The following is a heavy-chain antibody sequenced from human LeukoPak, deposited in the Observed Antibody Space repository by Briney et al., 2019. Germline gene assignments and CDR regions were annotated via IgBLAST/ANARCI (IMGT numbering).Heavy chain of an antibody. CDR3: ANEGDGYH. CDR1: GFTFDDYT. V-gene: IGHV3-43*01. J-gene: IGHJ3*01. Sequence: GGSLRLSCAASGFTFDDYTMHWVRQAPGKGLEWVSLISWDGDSTYYADSVKGRFTISRDNSKNSLYLQMNSLRIEDTALYYCANEGDGYHWGQGTMVTVSS. D-gene: IGHD5-24*01. CDR2: ISWDGDST.